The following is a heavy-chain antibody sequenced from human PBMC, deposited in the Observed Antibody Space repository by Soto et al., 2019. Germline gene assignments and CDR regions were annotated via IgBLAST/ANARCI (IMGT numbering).Heavy chain of an antibody. V-gene: IGHV3-48*02. D-gene: IGHD3-9*01. CDR2: ISSSSSTI. CDR1: GFTFSSYG. CDR3: ASISYTPFYYYGMDV. J-gene: IGHJ6*02. Sequence: GGSVRLSCAAYGFTFSSYGMNWVRQAPGKGLEWVSYISSSSSTIYYADSVKGRFTISRDNAKNSLYLQMNSLRDEDTAVYYCASISYTPFYYYGMDVWGQGTTVTVSS.